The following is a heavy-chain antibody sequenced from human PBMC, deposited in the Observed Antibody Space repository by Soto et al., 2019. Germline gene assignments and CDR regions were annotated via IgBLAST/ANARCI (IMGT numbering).Heavy chain of an antibody. D-gene: IGHD6-13*01. J-gene: IGHJ4*02. CDR3: AKDSYPSSSSWSYLDY. CDR1: GFTFSTYA. V-gene: IGHV3-23*01. CDR2: ISTSGSST. Sequence: GGSLRLSCAASGFTFSTYAMSWVRQAPGKGLEWVSAISTSGSSTYYADSVKGRFTISRDSSMNTLYLQMNSLRAEDTAVYYCAKDSYPSSSSWSYLDYWGQGTLVTVSS.